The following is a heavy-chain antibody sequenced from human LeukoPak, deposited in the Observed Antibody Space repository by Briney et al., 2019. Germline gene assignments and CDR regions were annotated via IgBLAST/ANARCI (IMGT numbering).Heavy chain of an antibody. V-gene: IGHV3-21*01. D-gene: IGHD3-22*01. CDR3: ASGTSESSGFRYVDI. CDR2: ISSSSSYI. J-gene: IGHJ3*02. Sequence: GGSLRLSCAASGFTFDDYGMSWVRQAPGKGLEWVSSISSSSSYIYYADSVKGRFTISRDNAKNSLYLQMDSLRAEDTAIYYCASGTSESSGFRYVDIWGQGTKVTVSS. CDR1: GFTFDDYG.